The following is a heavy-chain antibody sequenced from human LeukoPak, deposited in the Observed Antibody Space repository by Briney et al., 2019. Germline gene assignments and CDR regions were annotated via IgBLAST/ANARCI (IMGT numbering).Heavy chain of an antibody. CDR2: ISAYNGNT. V-gene: IGHV1-18*01. CDR1: GYTFTSYG. J-gene: IGHJ4*02. CDR3: ARETYYYDSSVERRFDY. Sequence: ASVKVSCKASGYTFTSYGISWVRQAPGQGLEWMGWISAYNGNTNYAQKLQGRVTMTTDTSTSTAYMELRSLGSDDTAVYYCARETYYYDSSVERRFDYWGQGTLVTVSS. D-gene: IGHD3-22*01.